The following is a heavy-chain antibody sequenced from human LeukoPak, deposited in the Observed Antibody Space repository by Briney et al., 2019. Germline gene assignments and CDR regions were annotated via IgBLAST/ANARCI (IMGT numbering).Heavy chain of an antibody. CDR1: GFTFSSYG. Sequence: SGGSLRLSCAASGFTFSSYGMHWVRQAPGKGLEWVAVISYDGSNKYYADSVKGRFTISRDNSKNTLYLQMNSLRAEDTAVYYCAKGYSYGLGYWGQGTLVTVSS. V-gene: IGHV3-30*18. CDR2: ISYDGSNK. J-gene: IGHJ4*02. CDR3: AKGYSYGLGY. D-gene: IGHD5-18*01.